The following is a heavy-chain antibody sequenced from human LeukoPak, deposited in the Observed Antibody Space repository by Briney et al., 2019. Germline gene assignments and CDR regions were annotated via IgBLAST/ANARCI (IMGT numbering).Heavy chain of an antibody. V-gene: IGHV3-74*01. CDR3: ARGGITAMDGC. CDR1: GFTFSSYA. D-gene: IGHD5-18*01. CDR2: INSDGSST. J-gene: IGHJ4*02. Sequence: GGSLRLSCAASGFTFSSYAMSWVRQAPGKGLVWVSRINSDGSSTTYADSVKGRFTMSRDNAKNTLYLQMNSLRAEDTAVYYCARGGITAMDGCWGQGTLVTVSS.